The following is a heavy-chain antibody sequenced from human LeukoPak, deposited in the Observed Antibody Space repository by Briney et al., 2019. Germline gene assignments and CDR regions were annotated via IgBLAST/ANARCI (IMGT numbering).Heavy chain of an antibody. J-gene: IGHJ4*02. CDR3: ARGSIYCSGGSCYLDY. CDR2: IYSGGST. Sequence: GGSLRLCCAASGFTVSSNYMSWVRQAPGKGLEWVSVIYSGGSTYYADSVKGRFALSRDNSKNTLYLQMNSLRAEDTAVYYCARGSIYCSGGSCYLDYWGQGTLVTVSS. D-gene: IGHD2-15*01. CDR1: GFTVSSNY. V-gene: IGHV3-53*01.